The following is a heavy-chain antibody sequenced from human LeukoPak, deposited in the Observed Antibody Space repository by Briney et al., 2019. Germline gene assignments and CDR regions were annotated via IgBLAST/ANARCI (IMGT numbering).Heavy chain of an antibody. CDR3: ARDVGYSDAFDI. CDR2: IRYDGSNK. Sequence: GGSLRLSCAASGFTFSSYGMHWVRQAPGKGLEWVAFIRYDGSNKYYADSVKGRFTISRDNAKNSLYLQMNSLRAEDTAVYYCARDVGYSDAFDIWGQGTMVTVSS. V-gene: IGHV3-30*02. CDR1: GFTFSSYG. J-gene: IGHJ3*02. D-gene: IGHD3-22*01.